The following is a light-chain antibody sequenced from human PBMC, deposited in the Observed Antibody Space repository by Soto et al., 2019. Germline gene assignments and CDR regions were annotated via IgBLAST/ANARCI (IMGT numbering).Light chain of an antibody. CDR1: QSIRIN. CDR2: GAS. V-gene: IGKV3-15*01. Sequence: IVMTQSPATLSVSPGERVTLSCRASQSIRINLAWYQQKPGQAPRLLISGASTRATDIPARFSGSGSGTEFNLTISSLQSEDFAVYYCQQHSDWPITFCQGTRLEIK. J-gene: IGKJ5*01. CDR3: QQHSDWPIT.